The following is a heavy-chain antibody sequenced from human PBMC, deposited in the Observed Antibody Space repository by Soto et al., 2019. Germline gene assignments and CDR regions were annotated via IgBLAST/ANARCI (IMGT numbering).Heavy chain of an antibody. CDR3: ARDRIAAPPGV. CDR2: ISSSSSYI. CDR1: GFTFSSYS. Sequence: GESLKISCAASGFTFSSYSMNWVRQAPGKGLEWVSSISSSSSYIYYADSVKGRFTISRDNAKNSLYLQMNSLRAEDTAVYYCARDRIAAPPGVWGQGTTVTVSS. D-gene: IGHD6-6*01. V-gene: IGHV3-21*01. J-gene: IGHJ6*02.